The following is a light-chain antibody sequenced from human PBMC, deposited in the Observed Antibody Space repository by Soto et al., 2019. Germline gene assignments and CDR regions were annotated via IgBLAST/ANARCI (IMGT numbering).Light chain of an antibody. CDR1: QSISGSY. CDR2: GVS. Sequence: EIVLTQSPGTLSLSPGERATLSCTASQSISGSYLAWYQQKPGQAPRVVIYGVSRRATGIPDRFSGSGSGTDFTLTISSLQSEDFAVYYCQQYGSSPMTFGQGTRLEIK. V-gene: IGKV3-20*01. J-gene: IGKJ5*01. CDR3: QQYGSSPMT.